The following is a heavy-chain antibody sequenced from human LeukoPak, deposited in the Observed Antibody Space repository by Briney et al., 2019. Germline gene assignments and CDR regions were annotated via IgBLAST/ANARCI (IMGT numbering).Heavy chain of an antibody. Sequence: SETLSLTCTVSGGSISSYYWSWIRQPPGKGLEWIGSIYHSGSTYYNPSLKSRVTISVDTSKNQFSLKLSSVTAADTAVYYCARVDPQQLFPYYYGMDVWGQGTTVTVSS. J-gene: IGHJ6*02. CDR3: ARVDPQQLFPYYYGMDV. CDR2: IYHSGST. CDR1: GGSISSYY. V-gene: IGHV4-38-2*02. D-gene: IGHD6-13*01.